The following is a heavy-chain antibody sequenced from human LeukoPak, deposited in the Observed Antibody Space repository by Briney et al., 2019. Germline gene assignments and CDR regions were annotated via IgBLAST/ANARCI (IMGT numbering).Heavy chain of an antibody. J-gene: IGHJ4*02. V-gene: IGHV3-11*04. CDR3: ARDISYYDFWSGYYTPGYFDY. CDR1: GFTFSDYY. Sequence: GGSLRLSCAASGFTFSDYYMSWIRQAPGKGLEWVSYISSSGSTIYYADSVKGRFTISRDNAKNSLYLQMNSLRAEDTAVYYCARDISYYDFWSGYYTPGYFDYWGQGTLVTVSS. D-gene: IGHD3-3*01. CDR2: ISSSGSTI.